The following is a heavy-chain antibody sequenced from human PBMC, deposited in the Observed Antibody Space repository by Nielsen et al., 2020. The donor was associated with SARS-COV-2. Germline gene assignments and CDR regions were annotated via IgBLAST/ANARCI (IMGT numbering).Heavy chain of an antibody. J-gene: IGHJ6*03. V-gene: IGHV7-4-1*02. CDR3: ARATNPGATDSHYSSSWYVRGLYVGFYYYYYYMDV. CDR2: INTNTGNP. D-gene: IGHD6-13*01. Sequence: WVRQAPGQGLEWMGWINTNTGNPTYAQGFPGRFVFSLDTSVSTAYLQISSLKAEDTAVYYCARATNPGATDSHYSSSWYVRGLYVGFYYYYYYMDVWGKGTTVTVSS.